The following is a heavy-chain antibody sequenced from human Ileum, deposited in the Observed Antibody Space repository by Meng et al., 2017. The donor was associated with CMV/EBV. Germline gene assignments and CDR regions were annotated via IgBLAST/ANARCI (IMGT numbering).Heavy chain of an antibody. D-gene: IGHD6-19*01. Sequence: SETLSLTFAVSGASISTYYWSWIRQSPEKGLEWIGYMYYAVNTNDNPSLKSRVRMSVDLSKNQFSLELTSVTAADTAVYYCARDGLEGLWLVPDYWGQGNLVTVSS. CDR1: GASISTYY. J-gene: IGHJ4*02. V-gene: IGHV4-59*01. CDR2: MYYAVNT. CDR3: ARDGLEGLWLVPDY.